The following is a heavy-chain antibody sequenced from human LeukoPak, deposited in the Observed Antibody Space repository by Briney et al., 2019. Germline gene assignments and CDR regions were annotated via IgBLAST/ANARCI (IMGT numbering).Heavy chain of an antibody. J-gene: IGHJ6*02. CDR3: ARDRGNYGMDV. CDR1: GGSISSNSYY. CDR2: IYYSGST. Sequence: PSETVSLTCSVSGGSISSNSYYWGWIRQPPGKGLEWIGSIYYSGSTNYNPSLKSRVTISVDTSKNQFSLKLSSVTAADTAVYYCARDRGNYGMDVWGQGTTVTVSS. D-gene: IGHD3-10*01. V-gene: IGHV4-39*07.